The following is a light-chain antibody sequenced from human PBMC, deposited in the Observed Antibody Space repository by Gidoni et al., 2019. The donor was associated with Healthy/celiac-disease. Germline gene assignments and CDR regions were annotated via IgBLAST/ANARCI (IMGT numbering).Light chain of an antibody. J-gene: IGKJ4*01. CDR2: DAS. CDR1: QSVSSY. Sequence: EMGLTHSPATLPWSPGERATLSCRASQSVSSYLAWYQQKPGQAPRLLIYDASNRATGIPARFSGSGSGTDFTLTISSLEPEDFAVYYCQQRSNWPPLTFGGGTKVEIK. V-gene: IGKV3-11*01. CDR3: QQRSNWPPLT.